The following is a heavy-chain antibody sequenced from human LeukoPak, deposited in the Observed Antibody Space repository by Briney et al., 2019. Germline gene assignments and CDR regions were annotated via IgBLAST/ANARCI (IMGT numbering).Heavy chain of an antibody. V-gene: IGHV4-39*01. CDR1: GGSISSYY. D-gene: IGHD3-3*01. CDR2: IYYSGST. CDR3: ARSDDRETTYYDFWSGPTRVGYYFDY. J-gene: IGHJ4*02. Sequence: PSETLSLTCTVSGGSISSYYWGWIRQPPGKGLEWIGSIYYSGSTYYNPSLKSRVTISVDTSKNQFSLKLSSVTAADTAVYYCARSDDRETTYYDFWSGPTRVGYYFDYWGQGTLVTVSS.